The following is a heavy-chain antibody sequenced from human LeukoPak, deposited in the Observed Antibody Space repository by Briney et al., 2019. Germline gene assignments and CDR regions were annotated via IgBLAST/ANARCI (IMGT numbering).Heavy chain of an antibody. Sequence: GGSLRLSCAASGFTFSTYWMSWVRQAPGKGLEWVANINRDGSEKYYGDSVKGRFTISTDNAENSLFLQMTSLRADDTAVYYCAKWGPYCNSNYCPALDYWGQGALVTVSS. D-gene: IGHD2/OR15-2a*01. CDR2: INRDGSEK. J-gene: IGHJ4*02. CDR3: AKWGPYCNSNYCPALDY. CDR1: GFTFSTYW. V-gene: IGHV3-7*01.